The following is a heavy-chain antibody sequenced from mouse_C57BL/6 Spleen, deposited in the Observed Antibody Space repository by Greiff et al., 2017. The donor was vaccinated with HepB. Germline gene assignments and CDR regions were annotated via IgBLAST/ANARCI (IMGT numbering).Heavy chain of an antibody. D-gene: IGHD3-2*02. CDR3: ARTAQARHFDY. CDR1: GYTFTDYY. J-gene: IGHJ2*01. Sequence: VQLQQSGAELVRPGASVKLSCKASGYTFTDYYINWVKQRPGQGLEWIARIYPGSGNTYYNEKFKGKATLTAEKSSSTAYMQLSSLTSEDSAVYFCARTAQARHFDYWGQGTTLTVSS. CDR2: IYPGSGNT. V-gene: IGHV1-76*01.